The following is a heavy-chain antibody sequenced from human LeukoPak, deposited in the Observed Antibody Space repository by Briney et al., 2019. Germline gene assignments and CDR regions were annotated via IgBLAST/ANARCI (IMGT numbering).Heavy chain of an antibody. CDR3: AKRGVVIRVILVGFHKEAYYFDS. CDR2: ICGSGGST. Sequence: GGSLRLSCAVSGITLSNYAMSWVRQAPGKGLEWVAGICGSGGSTNYADSVKGRFTISRDNPKNTRHLQMNSLRAEDTAVYFCAKRGVVIRVILVGFHKEAYYFDSWGQGALVTVSS. V-gene: IGHV3-23*01. CDR1: GITLSNYA. J-gene: IGHJ4*02. D-gene: IGHD3-10*01.